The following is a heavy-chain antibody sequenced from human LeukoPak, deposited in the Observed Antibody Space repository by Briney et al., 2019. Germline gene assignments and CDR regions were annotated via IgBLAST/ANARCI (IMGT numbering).Heavy chain of an antibody. Sequence: GGSLRLSCAASGSTFRDYAMYWVRQAPGKGLEYVSVISTDGSRIYYADSVKGRFTISRDNSKNTLYLQMGSLRAEDMAFYYCTRGVAISTSGWYDTFDYWGQGALVTVSS. CDR2: ISTDGSRI. CDR3: TRGVAISTSGWYDTFDY. V-gene: IGHV3-64*02. D-gene: IGHD6-19*01. J-gene: IGHJ4*02. CDR1: GSTFRDYA.